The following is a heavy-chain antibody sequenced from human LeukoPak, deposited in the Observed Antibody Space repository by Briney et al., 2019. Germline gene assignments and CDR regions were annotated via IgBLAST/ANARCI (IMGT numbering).Heavy chain of an antibody. V-gene: IGHV3-30*04. CDR1: GFTFSSYA. D-gene: IGHD6-6*01. Sequence: PGGSLRLSCAASGFTFSSYAMHWVRQAPGKGPEWVAVISYDGSNKYYADSVKGRFTISRDNSKNTLYLQMNSLRAEDTAVYYCARDPASIAARRSGYFDYWGQGTLVTVSS. CDR2: ISYDGSNK. CDR3: ARDPASIAARRSGYFDY. J-gene: IGHJ4*02.